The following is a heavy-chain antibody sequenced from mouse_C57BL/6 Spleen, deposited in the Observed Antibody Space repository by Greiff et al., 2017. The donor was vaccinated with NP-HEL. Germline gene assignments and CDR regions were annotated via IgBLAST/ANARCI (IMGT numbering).Heavy chain of an antibody. CDR1: GYAFSSYW. D-gene: IGHD1-2*01. V-gene: IGHV1-80*01. CDR3: ARWAYTAPFAY. CDR2: IYPGDGDT. Sequence: VQLQESGAELVKPGASVKISCKASGYAFSSYWMNWVKQRPGKGLEWIGQIYPGDGDTNYNGKFKGKATLTADKSSSTAYMQLSSLTSEDSAVYFCARWAYTAPFAYWGQGTLVTVSA. J-gene: IGHJ3*01.